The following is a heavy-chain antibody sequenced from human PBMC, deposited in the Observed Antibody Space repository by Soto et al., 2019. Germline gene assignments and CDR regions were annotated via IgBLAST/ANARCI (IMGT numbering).Heavy chain of an antibody. CDR3: AADRYYDFWSGPYRYGMDV. CDR2: IVVGSGNT. V-gene: IGHV1-58*01. J-gene: IGHJ6*02. D-gene: IGHD3-3*01. Sequence: GASVKVSCKASGFTFTSSAVQWVRQARGQRLEWIGWIVVGSGNTNYAQKFQERVTITRDMSTSTAYMELSSLRSEDTAVYYCAADRYYDFWSGPYRYGMDVWGQGTTVTVSS. CDR1: GFTFTSSA.